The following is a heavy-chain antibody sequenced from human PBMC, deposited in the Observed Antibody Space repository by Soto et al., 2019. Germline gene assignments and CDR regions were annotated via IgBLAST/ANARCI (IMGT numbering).Heavy chain of an antibody. CDR1: GGSISSYY. CDR3: ASMIGDPVLSFYS. V-gene: IGHV4-59*01. D-gene: IGHD3-10*02. Sequence: QVQLQESGPGLVKPSETLSLTCTVSGGSISSYYWSWIRQPPGKGLEWIGFIFYSGSTSYNPSLKRRVTISIDTSEYQFSLKLNSVTAADTAVYYCASMIGDPVLSFYSWGQGTLVAVSS. J-gene: IGHJ5*01. CDR2: IFYSGST.